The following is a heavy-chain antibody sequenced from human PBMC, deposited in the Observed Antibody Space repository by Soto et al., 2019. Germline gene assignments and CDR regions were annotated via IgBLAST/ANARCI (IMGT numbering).Heavy chain of an antibody. CDR2: ITPTGAT. CDR1: GFTFTNYA. D-gene: IGHD6-19*01. J-gene: IGHJ4*02. CDR3: ARTDKFNSQSSGWANRFDY. Sequence: EMQLLESGGGLVQPGGSLRLFCAASGFTFTNYAMTWVRQAPGKGLEWVSTITPTGATFYGDTVKGRFTISRDNSRSTVFLPMNSLRAEDTAMYYCARTDKFNSQSSGWANRFDYWGQGTLVTVSS. V-gene: IGHV3-23*01.